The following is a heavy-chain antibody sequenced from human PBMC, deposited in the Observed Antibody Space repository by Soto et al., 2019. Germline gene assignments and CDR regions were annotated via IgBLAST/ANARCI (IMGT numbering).Heavy chain of an antibody. CDR3: ARGVTTVTTIDY. D-gene: IGHD4-17*01. V-gene: IGHV4-59*01. J-gene: IGHJ4*02. CDR1: GGSISRYY. CDR2: LYNTGST. Sequence: SETLSLTCTVSGGSISRYYWSWIRQTPGKGLEWIGYLYNTGSTVYNPSLESRVTISVDTSKNQFSLKLNSVTAADTAVYYCARGVTTVTTIDYWGQGTLVTVSS.